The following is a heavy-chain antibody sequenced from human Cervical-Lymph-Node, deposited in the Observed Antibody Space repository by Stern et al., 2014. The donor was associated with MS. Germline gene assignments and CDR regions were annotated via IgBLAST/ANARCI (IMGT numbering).Heavy chain of an antibody. Sequence: EVQLVQSGGGLVQPGGSLRLSCAASGFSVSSDYMNWVRQAPGPGLEWVSVIYGDGSTYYADSVKGRFTISRDNSKNALFLQMDSLRAEDTAVYFCARDPGYRNGMNVWGPGTTVTVSS. CDR3: ARDPGYRNGMNV. V-gene: IGHV3-66*01. CDR2: IYGDGST. J-gene: IGHJ6*02. D-gene: IGHD2-15*01. CDR1: GFSVSSDY.